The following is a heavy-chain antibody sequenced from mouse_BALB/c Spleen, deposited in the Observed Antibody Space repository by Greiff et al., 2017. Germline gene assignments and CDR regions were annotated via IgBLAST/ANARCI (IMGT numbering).Heavy chain of an antibody. CDR2: ISSGGST. V-gene: IGHV5-6-5*01. D-gene: IGHD1-1*01. Sequence: DVKLVESGGGLVKPGGSLKLSCAASGFTFSSYAMSWVRQTPEKRLEWVASISSGGSTYYPDSVKGRFTTSRDNASNILYLQMSSLRSEDTAMYYCASSELLRVRGGAWFAYWGQGTLVTVSA. CDR1: GFTFSSYA. CDR3: ASSELLRVRGGAWFAY. J-gene: IGHJ3*01.